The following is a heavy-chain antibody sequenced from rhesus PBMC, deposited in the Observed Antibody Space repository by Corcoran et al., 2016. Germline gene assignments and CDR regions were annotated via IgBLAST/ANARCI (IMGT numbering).Heavy chain of an antibody. J-gene: IGHJ4*01. CDR2: IITKANGGTA. Sequence: EVRLVESGGGLVQHGGSLRLSCAASGFTFSEYSMKWVRQAPGKGPAWVAFIITKANGGTAEYAAAVKSRCTISRDDSKSIVSLQMNSLRTEDTAVYYCTRDVTGAPGTNWGQGGLVTVSS. D-gene: IGHD1-38*01. V-gene: IGHV3-116*02. CDR3: TRDVTGAPGTN. CDR1: GFTFSEYS.